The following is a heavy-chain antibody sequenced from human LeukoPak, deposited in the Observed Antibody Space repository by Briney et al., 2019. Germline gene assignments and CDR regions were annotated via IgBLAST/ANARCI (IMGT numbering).Heavy chain of an antibody. Sequence: GGSLRLSCAASGFTFSSYGMHWVRQAPGKGLEWVAVIWYDGSNKYYADSVKGRFTISRDNSKNTLYLQTNSLRAEDTAVYYCARVMKELGIPYYYGMDVWGQGTTVTVSS. D-gene: IGHD7-27*01. CDR1: GFTFSSYG. V-gene: IGHV3-33*01. CDR2: IWYDGSNK. J-gene: IGHJ6*02. CDR3: ARVMKELGIPYYYGMDV.